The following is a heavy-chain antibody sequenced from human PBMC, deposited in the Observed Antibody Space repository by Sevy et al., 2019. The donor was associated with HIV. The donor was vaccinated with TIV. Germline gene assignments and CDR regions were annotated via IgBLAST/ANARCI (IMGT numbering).Heavy chain of an antibody. Sequence: ASVKVSCKASGYTFTSYGISWVRQAPGQGLEWMGWISAYNGNTNYAQKLQGRVTMTTDTSTSTAYIELRSLRSDGTAVYYGADARGYCSGGSCYGTFDYCGQGTLVTVSS. CDR1: GYTFTSYG. D-gene: IGHD2-15*01. CDR3: ADARGYCSGGSCYGTFDY. V-gene: IGHV1-18*04. J-gene: IGHJ4*02. CDR2: ISAYNGNT.